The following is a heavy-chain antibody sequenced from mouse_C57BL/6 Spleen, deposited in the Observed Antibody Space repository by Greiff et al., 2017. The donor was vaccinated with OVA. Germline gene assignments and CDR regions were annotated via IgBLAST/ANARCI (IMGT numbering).Heavy chain of an antibody. CDR2: ISSGGRYT. CDR3: ARQGELLAWFAY. D-gene: IGHD2-1*01. Sequence: EVQVVESGGDLVKPGGSLKLSCAASGFTFSSYGMSWVRQTPDKRLEWVATISSGGRYTYYPDSVKGRFTISRDNAKNTLYLQMSSLKSEDTAMYYCARQGELLAWFAYWGQGTLVTVSA. V-gene: IGHV5-6*01. CDR1: GFTFSSYG. J-gene: IGHJ3*01.